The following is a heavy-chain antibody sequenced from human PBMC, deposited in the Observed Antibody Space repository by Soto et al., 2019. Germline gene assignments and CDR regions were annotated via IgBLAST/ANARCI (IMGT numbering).Heavy chain of an antibody. CDR1: GGSISSSNW. J-gene: IGHJ6*02. V-gene: IGHV4-4*02. Sequence: QVQLQESGPGLVKPSGTLSLTCAVSGGSISSSNWWSWVRQPPGKGLGGIGEIYHSGSTNYNPSLKSRVTISVDKSKNQFSLKLSSVTAADTAVYYCARRFLEWLSALGGMDVWGQGTTVTVSS. CDR3: ARRFLEWLSALGGMDV. D-gene: IGHD3-3*01. CDR2: IYHSGST.